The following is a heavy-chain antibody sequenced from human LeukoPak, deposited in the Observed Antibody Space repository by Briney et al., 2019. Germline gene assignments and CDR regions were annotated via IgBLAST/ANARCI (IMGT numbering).Heavy chain of an antibody. Sequence: GGSLRLSCAASGFTFNNYGLIWVRQAPGKGLEWVAAISNDGGGTMYAAFVEGRFTISRDNSKNTPFLQLNSLRAEDTALYYCAKGSSGYFADLWGQGALVTVSS. CDR1: GFTFNNYG. CDR3: AKGSSGYFADL. J-gene: IGHJ5*02. CDR2: ISNDGGGT. V-gene: IGHV3-23*01. D-gene: IGHD3-22*01.